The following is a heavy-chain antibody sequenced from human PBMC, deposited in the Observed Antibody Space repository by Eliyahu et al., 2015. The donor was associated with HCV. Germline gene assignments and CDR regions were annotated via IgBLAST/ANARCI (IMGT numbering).Heavy chain of an antibody. V-gene: IGHV3-73*02. CDR2: IRNKADNYAT. Sequence: EVQLVESGGGLVQPGGSLKLSCAASGFTFSGSAIHXVRQASGKGLEWVGRIRNKADNYATAYAASVKGRFTISRDDSRNTAYLQMNSLKTEDTAVYFCTQNWGLYYFDYWGQGTLVTVSS. CDR1: GFTFSGSA. D-gene: IGHD7-27*01. J-gene: IGHJ4*02. CDR3: TQNWGLYYFDY.